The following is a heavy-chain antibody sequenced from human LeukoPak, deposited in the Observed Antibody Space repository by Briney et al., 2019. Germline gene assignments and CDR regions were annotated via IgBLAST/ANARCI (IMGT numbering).Heavy chain of an antibody. Sequence: SETLSPTCAVYGGSFSGYYWSWIRQPPGKGLEWIGEINHSGSTNYNPSLKSRVTISVDTSKNQFSLKLSSVTAADTAVYYCARGRYSSSWYRSEYFQHWGQGTLVTVSS. CDR1: GGSFSGYY. D-gene: IGHD6-13*01. V-gene: IGHV4-34*01. CDR2: INHSGST. CDR3: ARGRYSSSWYRSEYFQH. J-gene: IGHJ1*01.